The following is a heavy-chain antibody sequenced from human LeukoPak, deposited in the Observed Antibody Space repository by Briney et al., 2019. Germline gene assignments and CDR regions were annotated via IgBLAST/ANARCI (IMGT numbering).Heavy chain of an antibody. D-gene: IGHD2-15*01. CDR1: GFTFSSYG. Sequence: GGSLRLSCAASGFTFSSYGIHWVRQAPGKGLEWVAFIRYDGNNKYYADSVKGRFTISRDNSKNTLYLQMNSLRAEDTAVYYCAKDWGYCSGGSCHGIDYWGRGTLVTVSS. V-gene: IGHV3-30*02. CDR2: IRYDGNNK. J-gene: IGHJ4*02. CDR3: AKDWGYCSGGSCHGIDY.